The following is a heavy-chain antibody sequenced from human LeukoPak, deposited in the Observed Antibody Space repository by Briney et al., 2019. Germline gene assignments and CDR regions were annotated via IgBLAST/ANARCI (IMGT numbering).Heavy chain of an antibody. CDR1: GFTFSRFS. CDR2: ISSSSSYI. V-gene: IGHV3-21*01. J-gene: IGHJ4*02. D-gene: IGHD1-26*01. Sequence: GGSLTLSCAVSGFTFSRFSMTWVRQAPGKGLEWVPSISSSSSYIYYRDSVKGRFTISRDNAKNSLYLQMHRLRAEDTAVYYCALVGATSWAPFDYWGQGTLVTVSS. CDR3: ALVGATSWAPFDY.